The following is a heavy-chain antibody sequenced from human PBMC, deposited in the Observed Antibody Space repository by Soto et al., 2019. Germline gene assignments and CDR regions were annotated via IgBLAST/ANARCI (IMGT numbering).Heavy chain of an antibody. Sequence: QVQLVQSGAEVKKPGASVKVSCKASTYTLSNYGISWVRQAPGQGLEWMGWISHYNGKTKYAQKLQGRVTMTTEASTSTAYMELRSLRSADTAVYYCARDGQLGSGWFYGDGRRYHYYGMDVWGQGTTVTVSS. V-gene: IGHV1-18*01. D-gene: IGHD6-19*01. CDR3: ARDGQLGSGWFYGDGRRYHYYGMDV. CDR1: TYTLSNYG. J-gene: IGHJ6*02. CDR2: ISHYNGKT.